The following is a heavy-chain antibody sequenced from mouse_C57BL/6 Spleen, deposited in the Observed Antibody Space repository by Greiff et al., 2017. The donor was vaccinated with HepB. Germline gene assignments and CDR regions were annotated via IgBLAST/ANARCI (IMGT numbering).Heavy chain of an antibody. CDR3: AREGGLRRWFAY. V-gene: IGHV1-76*01. J-gene: IGHJ3*01. D-gene: IGHD2-4*01. CDR2: IYPGSGNT. CDR1: GYTFTDYY. Sequence: VQLQQSGAELVRPGASVKLSCKASGYTFTDYYINWVKQRPGQGLEWIARIYPGSGNTYYNEKFKGKATLTAEKSSSTAYMQLSSLTSEDSAVYFCAREGGLRRWFAYWGQGTLVTVSA.